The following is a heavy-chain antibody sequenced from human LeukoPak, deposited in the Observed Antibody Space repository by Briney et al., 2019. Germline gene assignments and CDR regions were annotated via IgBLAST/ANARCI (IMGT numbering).Heavy chain of an antibody. J-gene: IGHJ5*02. V-gene: IGHV4-59*01. CDR1: GVSISNYY. CDR3: ARSISARNWFDP. CDR2: IYYSGST. D-gene: IGHD2/OR15-2a*01. Sequence: SETLSLTCTVSGVSISNYYWSWIRQPPGKGLEWIGYIYYSGSTNYNPSLKSRVTMSVDTSKNQFSLKLSSVTAADTAVYYCARSISARNWFDPWGQGTLVTVSS.